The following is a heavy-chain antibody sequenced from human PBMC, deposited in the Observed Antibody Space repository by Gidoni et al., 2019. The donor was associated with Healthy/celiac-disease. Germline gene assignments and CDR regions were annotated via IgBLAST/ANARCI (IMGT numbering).Heavy chain of an antibody. Sequence: EVQLLESGGGLVQPGGSLRPSCAAAGFTFSSYAMSWVRQAPGKGVEWFSAVSGRGGSTYYADCVKGRFTISRDNSKNTLYLQMDSLRAEDTAVYYCAKVTAFWSGYYNYWGQGTLVTVSS. CDR2: VSGRGGST. CDR1: GFTFSSYA. D-gene: IGHD3-3*01. V-gene: IGHV3-23*01. J-gene: IGHJ4*02. CDR3: AKVTAFWSGYYNY.